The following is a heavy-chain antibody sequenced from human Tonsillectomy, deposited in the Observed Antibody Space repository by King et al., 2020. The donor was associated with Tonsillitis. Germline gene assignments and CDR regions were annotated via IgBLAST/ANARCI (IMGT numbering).Heavy chain of an antibody. J-gene: IGHJ3*02. D-gene: IGHD6-19*01. CDR3: SSNLEGAVAGGGVAFDM. CDR2: IYSGGST. Sequence: VQLVESGGGLVQPGGSLRLSCAASGFTVSSSYMSWVRQAPGKGLEWVSVIYSGGSTYYADAAKGRFTISRHIPENTVYLQMNNLRPEDTALYYCSSNLEGAVAGGGVAFDMWGQGTMVTVSS. V-gene: IGHV3-53*04. CDR1: GFTVSSSY.